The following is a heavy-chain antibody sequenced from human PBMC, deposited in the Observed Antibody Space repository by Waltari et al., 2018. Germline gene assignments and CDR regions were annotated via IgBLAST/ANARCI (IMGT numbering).Heavy chain of an antibody. CDR3: AKGRVGIASPPFDY. V-gene: IGHV3-9*01. CDR2: ISWNSGSI. CDR1: GFTFDDYA. Sequence: DVQLVESGGGLVQPGRSLRLSCAASGFTFDDYAMHWVRPAPGKGLAWVSGISWNSGSIGYADSVKGRFTISRDNAKNSLYLQMNSLRAEDTALYYCAKGRVGIASPPFDYWGQGTLVTVSS. J-gene: IGHJ4*02. D-gene: IGHD2-21*01.